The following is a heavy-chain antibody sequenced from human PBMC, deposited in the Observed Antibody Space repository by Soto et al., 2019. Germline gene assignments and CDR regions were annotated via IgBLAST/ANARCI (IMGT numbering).Heavy chain of an antibody. CDR3: ARRYGYSFDY. CDR2: IYYSGST. Sequence: SETLSLTCTVSGGSISSYYWSWIRQPPGKGLEWIGYIYYSGSTNYNPSLKSRVTISVDTPKNQFSLKLSSVTAADTAVYYCARRYGYSFDYWGQGTLVTVSS. V-gene: IGHV4-59*08. J-gene: IGHJ4*02. D-gene: IGHD1-1*01. CDR1: GGSISSYY.